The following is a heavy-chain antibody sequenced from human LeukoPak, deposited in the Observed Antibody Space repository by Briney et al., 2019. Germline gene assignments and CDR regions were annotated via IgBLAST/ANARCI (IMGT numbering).Heavy chain of an antibody. CDR1: GGTFNNYA. CDR3: ARDLTPLQYYYYYYMDV. D-gene: IGHD4-23*01. J-gene: IGHJ6*03. CDR2: INPNSGGT. Sequence: ASVKVSCKASGGTFNNYAINWVRQAPGQGLEWMGWINPNSGGTNYAQKFQGRVTMTRDTSISTAYMELSRLRSDDSAVYYCARDLTPLQYYYYYYMDVWGKGTTVTVSS. V-gene: IGHV1-2*02.